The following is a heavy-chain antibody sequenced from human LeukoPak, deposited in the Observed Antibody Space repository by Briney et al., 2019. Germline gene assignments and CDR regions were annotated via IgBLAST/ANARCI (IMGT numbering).Heavy chain of an antibody. CDR3: ARGVGRITSWFDP. J-gene: IGHJ5*02. CDR2: INHSRNT. V-gene: IGHV4-34*01. Sequence: SETLSLTCAVYGGSFSGYYWSWIRQPPGKRLEWIGEINHSRNTNYNPSLKSRVTISVDTSKNQFSLKLSSVTAADTAVYYCARGVGRITSWFDPWGQGTLVTVSS. CDR1: GGSFSGYY. D-gene: IGHD2-15*01.